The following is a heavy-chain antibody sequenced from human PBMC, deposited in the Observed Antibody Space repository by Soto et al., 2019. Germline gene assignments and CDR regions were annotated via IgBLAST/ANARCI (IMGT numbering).Heavy chain of an antibody. Sequence: PWVSMRLSCAAAGFSCDRYVVAWVRQVPGKGLEWVSAMRGDGYTTYYGDSMKGRCTISRVNSENTVFLQMNSLRAEDSGLYFCVKASGGGWPYYFDSWGQGTLVTVSS. J-gene: IGHJ4*02. CDR2: MRGDGYTT. CDR3: VKASGGGWPYYFDS. CDR1: GFSCDRYV. D-gene: IGHD2-15*01. V-gene: IGHV3-23*01.